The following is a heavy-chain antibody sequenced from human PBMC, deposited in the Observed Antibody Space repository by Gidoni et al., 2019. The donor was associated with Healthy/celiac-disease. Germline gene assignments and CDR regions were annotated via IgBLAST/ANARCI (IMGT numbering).Heavy chain of an antibody. CDR3: AKGAAAAGYTYYYYGMDV. CDR2: ISWNSGSR. V-gene: IGHV3-9*01. D-gene: IGHD6-13*01. CDR1: GFTFDDYA. Sequence: EVQLVESGGGLVQPGRSLRLSCAASGFTFDDYAMHWVRQAPGKGLEWVSGISWNSGSRGYADSVKGRFTISRDNAKNSLYLQMNSLRAEDTALYYCAKGAAAAGYTYYYYGMDVWGQGTTVTVSS. J-gene: IGHJ6*02.